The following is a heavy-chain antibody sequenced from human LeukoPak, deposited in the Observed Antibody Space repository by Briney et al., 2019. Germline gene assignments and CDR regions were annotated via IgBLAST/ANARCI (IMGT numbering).Heavy chain of an antibody. Sequence: PGGSLRLSRAASGSTCSSYAMHWVRQAPGKGLEWVAVISYDGNNKDYADSVKGRFTISRDNSKNTLYLQMNSLRAEDTAVYYCARGDVWSGDHWGQGTQVTVSS. J-gene: IGHJ4*02. D-gene: IGHD3-3*01. CDR2: ISYDGNNK. CDR3: ARGDVWSGDH. CDR1: GSTCSSYA. V-gene: IGHV3-30-3*01.